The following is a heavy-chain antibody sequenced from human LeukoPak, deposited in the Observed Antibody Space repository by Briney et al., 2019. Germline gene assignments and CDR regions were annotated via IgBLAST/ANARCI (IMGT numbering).Heavy chain of an antibody. CDR3: AVGRRTDFDY. D-gene: IGHD1-26*01. CDR1: GYTFTDYY. Sequence: GASVKVSCKASGYTFTDYYIHWVRPAPGQGLEWMGWVNPNSGGTNYAQNFQGRVTMTRDTYITTAYMDLSRLRLGDTAVYYCAVGRRTDFDYWGQGTLVTVSS. CDR2: VNPNSGGT. J-gene: IGHJ4*02. V-gene: IGHV1-2*02.